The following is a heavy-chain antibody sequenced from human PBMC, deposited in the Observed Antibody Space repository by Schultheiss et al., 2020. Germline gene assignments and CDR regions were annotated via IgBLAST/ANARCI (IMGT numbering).Heavy chain of an antibody. CDR3: ARKYYDILTGQDDAFDI. J-gene: IGHJ3*02. D-gene: IGHD3-9*01. V-gene: IGHV5-51*01. Sequence: GESLKISCAASGFTFDDYAMHWVRQAPGKGLEWMGIIYPGDSDTRYSPSFQGQVTISADKSISTAYLQWSSLKASDTAMYYCARKYYDILTGQDDAFDIWGQGTMVTVSS. CDR2: IYPGDSDT. CDR1: GFTFDDYA.